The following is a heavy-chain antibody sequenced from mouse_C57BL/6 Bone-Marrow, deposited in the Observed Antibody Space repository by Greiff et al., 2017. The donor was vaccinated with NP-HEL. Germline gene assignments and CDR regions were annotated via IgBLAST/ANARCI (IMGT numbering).Heavy chain of an antibody. CDR3: TRSATALYFDY. D-gene: IGHD1-2*01. Sequence: VQLQQSGAELVRPGASVTLSCKASGYTFTDYEMHWVKQTPVHGLEWIGAIDPETGGTAYNQKFKGKAILTADKSSSTAYMELRSLTSEDSAVYYCTRSATALYFDYWGQGTTLTVSS. CDR2: IDPETGGT. J-gene: IGHJ2*01. V-gene: IGHV1-15*01. CDR1: GYTFTDYE.